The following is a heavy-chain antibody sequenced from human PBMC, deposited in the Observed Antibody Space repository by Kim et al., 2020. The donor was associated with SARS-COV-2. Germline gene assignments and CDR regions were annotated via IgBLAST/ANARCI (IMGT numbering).Heavy chain of an antibody. CDR3: ARYEGGGILTGYYNYYYYGMDV. J-gene: IGHJ6*02. D-gene: IGHD3-9*01. CDR2: ISAYNGNT. V-gene: IGHV1-18*04. CDR1: GYTFTSYG. Sequence: ASVKVSCKASGYTFTSYGISWVRQAPGQGLEWMGWISAYNGNTNYAQKLQGRVTMTTDTSTSTAYMELRSLRSDDTAVYYCARYEGGGILTGYYNYYYYGMDVWGQGTTVTVSS.